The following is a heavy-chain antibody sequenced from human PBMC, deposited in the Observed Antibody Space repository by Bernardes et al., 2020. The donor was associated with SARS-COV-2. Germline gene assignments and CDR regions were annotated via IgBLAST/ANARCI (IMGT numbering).Heavy chain of an antibody. J-gene: IGHJ6*02. D-gene: IGHD3-10*01. CDR2: IYTSGST. Sequence: SETLSLTCTVSGGSISSYYWSWIRQPAGKGLEWIGRIYTSGSTNYNPSLKSRVTMSVDTSKNQFSLKLSSVTAADTAVYYCASSEGYYSSGAPDYYYGMDVWGQGTTVTVSS. V-gene: IGHV4-4*07. CDR3: ASSEGYYSSGAPDYYYGMDV. CDR1: GGSISSYY.